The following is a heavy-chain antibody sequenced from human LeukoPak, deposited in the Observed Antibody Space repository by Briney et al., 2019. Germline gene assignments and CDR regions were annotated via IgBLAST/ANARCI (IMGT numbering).Heavy chain of an antibody. CDR3: ARGWGAFDI. Sequence: PGGSLRLSCAASGFTFSSYEMNWVRQAPGKGLEWVSYISSSGSTIYYADSVKGRLTISRDNAKNSLYLQMNSLRAEDTAVDYCARGWGAFDIWGQGTMVTVSS. D-gene: IGHD3-16*01. CDR1: GFTFSSYE. CDR2: ISSSGSTI. V-gene: IGHV3-48*03. J-gene: IGHJ3*02.